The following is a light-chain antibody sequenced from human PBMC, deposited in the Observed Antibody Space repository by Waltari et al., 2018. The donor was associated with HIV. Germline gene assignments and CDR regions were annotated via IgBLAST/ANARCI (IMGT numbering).Light chain of an antibody. CDR3: QQYVSSPHT. CDR1: QNVISSY. CDR2: GAS. J-gene: IGKJ2*01. Sequence: EIVLTQSPGTLSLSPGESATLSCRASQNVISSYLAWYQQKPGQAPRLLIFGASSRATGIPDRFSGSGSGTDFTLTISRLEPEDFAVYYCQQYVSSPHTFGQGTKLEIK. V-gene: IGKV3-20*01.